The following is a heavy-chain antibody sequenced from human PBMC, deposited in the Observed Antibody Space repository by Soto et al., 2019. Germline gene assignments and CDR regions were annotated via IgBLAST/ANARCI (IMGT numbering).Heavy chain of an antibody. CDR2: ISSSGSTI. CDR3: ARLGCGGDCYDAFDI. Sequence: GGSLRLSCAASGFTFSDYYMSWIRQAPGKGLEWVSYISSSGSTIYYADSVKGRFTSSRDNAKNSLYLQMNSLRAEDTAVYYCARLGCGGDCYDAFDIWGQGTMVTVSS. CDR1: GFTFSDYY. V-gene: IGHV3-11*01. D-gene: IGHD2-21*02. J-gene: IGHJ3*02.